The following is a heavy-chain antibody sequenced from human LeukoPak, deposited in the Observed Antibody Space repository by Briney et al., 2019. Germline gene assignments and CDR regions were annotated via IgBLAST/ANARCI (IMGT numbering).Heavy chain of an antibody. CDR2: INTNTGNP. CDR3: ARRGCTSCYGNWFDP. D-gene: IGHD2-2*01. CDR1: GYTFTNYA. Sequence: ASVKVSCKASGYTFTNYAMNWVRQAPGQGLEWVGWINTNTGNPTYAQGFTGRFVFSLDTSVSTAYLQISSLKPEDTAVYFCARRGCTSCYGNWFDPWGQGTLVTVSS. V-gene: IGHV7-4-1*02. J-gene: IGHJ5*02.